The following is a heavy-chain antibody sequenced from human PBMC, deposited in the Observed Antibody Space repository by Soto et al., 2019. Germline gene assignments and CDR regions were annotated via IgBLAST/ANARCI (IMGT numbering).Heavy chain of an antibody. Sequence: GSLRLSCAASGFTLSDHYIDWVRQAPGKGLEWVGRTRNKANSHTTEYAASVKGRFTISRDDSKNSLYLQMNSLKVEDTAVYYCARATTVTDYWGQGALVTVSS. CDR3: ARATTVTDY. V-gene: IGHV3-72*01. D-gene: IGHD4-17*01. CDR1: GFTLSDHY. J-gene: IGHJ4*02. CDR2: TRNKANSHTT.